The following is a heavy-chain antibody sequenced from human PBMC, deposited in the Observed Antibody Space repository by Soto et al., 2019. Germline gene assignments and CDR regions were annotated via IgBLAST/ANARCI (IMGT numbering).Heavy chain of an antibody. J-gene: IGHJ5*02. D-gene: IGHD2-15*01. Sequence: QVQLVQSGAEVKKPGSSVKVSCKASGGTFSSYAISWVRQAPGQGLEWMGGIIRLFGTANYAQKFQGRVTITAGESTSKADMELSSLRSQDTAVQYSATDRRDCSARSWYSEPSLYNWFDPWGQGTLVTVSS. CDR1: GGTFSSYA. V-gene: IGHV1-69*01. CDR3: ATDRRDCSARSWYSEPSLYNWFDP. CDR2: IIRLFGTA.